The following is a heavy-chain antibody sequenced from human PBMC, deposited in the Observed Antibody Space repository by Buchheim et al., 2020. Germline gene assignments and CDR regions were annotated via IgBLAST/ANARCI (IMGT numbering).Heavy chain of an antibody. Sequence: QVQLVESGGGLVKPGGSLRLSCAASGFTFSDYYMSWIRQPPGKGLEWIGSMFSSENIYYSPSLKSRGTISVDTSKNQFSLRLSSVTAADTAMYYCVRQGLVTVSGTVYFYYGLDVWGQGTT. D-gene: IGHD6-19*01. CDR1: GFTFSDYY. V-gene: IGHV4-38-2*01. CDR3: VRQGLVTVSGTVYFYYGLDV. CDR2: MFSSENI. J-gene: IGHJ6*02.